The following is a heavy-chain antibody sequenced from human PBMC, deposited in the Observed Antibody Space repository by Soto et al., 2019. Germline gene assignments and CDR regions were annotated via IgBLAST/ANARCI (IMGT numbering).Heavy chain of an antibody. CDR2: INAGNGNT. V-gene: IGHV1-3*01. CDR3: AREDGLKWLYDY. CDR1: GYTFTSYA. Sequence: ASVKVSCKASGYTFTSYAMHWVRQAPGQRLEWMGWINAGNGNTKYSQKFQGRVTITRDTSASTAYMELSSLRSEDTAVYYCAREDGLKWLYDYWGQGTLVTVSS. D-gene: IGHD3-3*01. J-gene: IGHJ4*02.